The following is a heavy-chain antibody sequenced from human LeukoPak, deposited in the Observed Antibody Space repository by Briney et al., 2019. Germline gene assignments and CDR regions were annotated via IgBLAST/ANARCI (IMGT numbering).Heavy chain of an antibody. V-gene: IGHV3-48*03. CDR1: GFTFSSYE. J-gene: IGHJ6*02. CDR3: ARPPQLAYGMDV. CDR2: ISSSGSTI. D-gene: IGHD6-13*01. Sequence: GGSLRLSCAASGFTFSSYEMNWVRQAPGKGLEWVSYISSSGSTIYYADSVKGRSTISRDNAKNSLYLQMNSLRAEDTAVYYCARPPQLAYGMDVWGQGTTVTVSS.